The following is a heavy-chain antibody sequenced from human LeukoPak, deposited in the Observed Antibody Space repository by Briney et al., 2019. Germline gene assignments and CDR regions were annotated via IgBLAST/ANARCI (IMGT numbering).Heavy chain of an antibody. V-gene: IGHV4-61*01. J-gene: IGHJ4*02. CDR3: VRYYDSSGYWSTPHFDY. CDR1: GDSVSGISFY. D-gene: IGHD3-22*01. Sequence: SETLSLTCTVSGDSVSGISFYWSWIRQPPGKGLQYIGYIHYSGSTNYNPSLKSRVTISVDTFKNQFSLKLSSVTAADTAVYYCVRYYDSSGYWSTPHFDYWGQGTLVTVSS. CDR2: IHYSGST.